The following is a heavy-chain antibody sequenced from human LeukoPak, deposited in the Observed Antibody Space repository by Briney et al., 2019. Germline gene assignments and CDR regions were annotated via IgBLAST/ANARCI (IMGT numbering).Heavy chain of an antibody. CDR1: GYTFTGYY. J-gene: IGHJ4*02. Sequence: RASVKLSCKASGYTFTGYYMHWVRQAPGQGIEWMGWINPNSGGTNYAQKFQGRVTMTRDTSISTAYMELSNLRSDDTAVYYCARPKAVILGGSGSYSSLDYWGQGTLVTVSS. CDR3: ARPKAVILGGSGSYSSLDY. CDR2: INPNSGGT. D-gene: IGHD3-10*01. V-gene: IGHV1-2*02.